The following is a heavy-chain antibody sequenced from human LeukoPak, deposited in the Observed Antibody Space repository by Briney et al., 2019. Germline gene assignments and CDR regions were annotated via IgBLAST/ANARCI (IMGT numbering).Heavy chain of an antibody. D-gene: IGHD3-10*01. J-gene: IGHJ4*02. CDR2: IYYSGST. V-gene: IGHV4-39*01. CDR3: ARTYYYGSGSSRFDY. Sequence: SETLSLTCTVSGGSISSSSYYWGWIRQPPGKGLEWIGSIYYSGSTYYNPSLKSRVTISVDTSKNQFSLKLSSVIAADTAVYYCARTYYYGSGSSRFDYWGQGTLVTVSS. CDR1: GGSISSSSYY.